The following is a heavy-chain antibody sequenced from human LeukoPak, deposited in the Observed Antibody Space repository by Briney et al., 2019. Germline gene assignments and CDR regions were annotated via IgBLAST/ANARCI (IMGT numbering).Heavy chain of an antibody. CDR3: AREEVRSWFDP. CDR2: IYYSGST. Sequence: PSETLSLTFTVSGGSISSYYWSWIRQPPGKGLEWIGYIYYSGSTNYNPSLKSRVTISVDTSKNQFSLKLSSVTAADTAMYYCAREEVRSWFDPWGQGTLVTVSS. J-gene: IGHJ5*02. CDR1: GGSISSYY. D-gene: IGHD3-22*01. V-gene: IGHV4-59*01.